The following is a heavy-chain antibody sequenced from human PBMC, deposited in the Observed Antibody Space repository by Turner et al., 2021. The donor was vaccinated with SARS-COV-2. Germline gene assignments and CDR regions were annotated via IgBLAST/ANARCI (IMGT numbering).Heavy chain of an antibody. Sequence: QVQLVQSGAEVKKPGSSVTVSCKAFGYTFTSYDINWVRQATGQVLEWMGWMNPNSGNTVYAQKFQGRVNSTRNTSISTAYMELSSLRSEDTAVYYCARVGVGATEYMDVWGKGTTVTVSS. J-gene: IGHJ6*03. V-gene: IGHV1-8*03. D-gene: IGHD1-26*01. CDR1: GYTFTSYD. CDR3: ARVGVGATEYMDV. CDR2: MNPNSGNT.